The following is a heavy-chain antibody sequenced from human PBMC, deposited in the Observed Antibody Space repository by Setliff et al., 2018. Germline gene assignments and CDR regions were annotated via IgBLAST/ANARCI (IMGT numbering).Heavy chain of an antibody. J-gene: IGHJ4*02. CDR3: ARADYSSSLHYFDY. V-gene: IGHV1-18*01. CDR1: GYTFTSYG. D-gene: IGHD6-13*01. Sequence: ASVKVSCKASGYTFTSYGISWVRQAPGQGLEWMGWISAYNGDTKIAQNLQGRVTMTTDTSTSTAYMELRSLRSDDTAVYYCARADYSSSLHYFDYWGQGTLGTGSS. CDR2: ISAYNGDT.